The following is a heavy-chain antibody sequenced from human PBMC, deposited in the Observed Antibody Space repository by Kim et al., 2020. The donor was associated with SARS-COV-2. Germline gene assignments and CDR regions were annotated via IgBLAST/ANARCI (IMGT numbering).Heavy chain of an antibody. J-gene: IGHJ4*01. V-gene: IGHV3-7*01. D-gene: IGHD1-26*01. CDR2: INQHGSET. Sequence: GGSLRLSCVASGFTFSTFWMSWVRQAPGKGLEWVANINQHGSETKYVDSVKGRFTIFRDNGKDSVYLQKNNLRAEDRAVYYCARDAWAQGWTDGFDYWG. CDR3: ARDAWAQGWTDGFDY. CDR1: GFTFSTFW.